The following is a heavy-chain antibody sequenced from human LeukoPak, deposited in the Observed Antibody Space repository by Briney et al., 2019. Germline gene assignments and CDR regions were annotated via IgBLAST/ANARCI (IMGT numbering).Heavy chain of an antibody. J-gene: IGHJ4*02. CDR2: INQDGSEE. Sequence: GGSLRLSCAASGFTFSNYWMTWVRQAPGKGLEWVAHINQDGSEEHYMDSVKARFTISRDNAKSSLSLQMNSLRAEDTAVYYCVRDGGVSGYDLLDYWGQGTLVTVSS. V-gene: IGHV3-7*01. D-gene: IGHD5-12*01. CDR3: VRDGGVSGYDLLDY. CDR1: GFTFSNYW.